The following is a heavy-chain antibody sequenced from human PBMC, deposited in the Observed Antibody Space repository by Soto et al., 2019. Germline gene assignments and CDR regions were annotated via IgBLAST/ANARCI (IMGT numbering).Heavy chain of an antibody. CDR2: IYYSGST. D-gene: IGHD5-12*01. Sequence: QVQLQESGPGLVKPSETLSLTCTVSGGSISSYYWSWIRQPPGKGLEWIGYIYYSGSTNYNPSLKSRVTISVDTPKNHFPLKLSSVTAADTAVYYCARDEADSDGYNYYFDYWGQGTLVTVSS. V-gene: IGHV4-59*01. CDR1: GGSISSYY. J-gene: IGHJ4*02. CDR3: ARDEADSDGYNYYFDY.